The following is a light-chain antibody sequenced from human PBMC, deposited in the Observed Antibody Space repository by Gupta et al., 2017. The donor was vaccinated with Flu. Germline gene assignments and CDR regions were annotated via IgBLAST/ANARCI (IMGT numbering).Light chain of an antibody. CDR3: QSYDSSSLWV. J-gene: IGLJ3*02. CDR1: SGSIASNY. CDR2: EDN. Sequence: NFMLTQPHSVSESPGKTVIISCTRRSGSIASNYVQWYQQRPGSSPTTVIYEDNQRPSGVPDRFSGSIDSSSNSASLTISGLKTEDEADYYCQSYDSSSLWVFGGGTKLTVL. V-gene: IGLV6-57*01.